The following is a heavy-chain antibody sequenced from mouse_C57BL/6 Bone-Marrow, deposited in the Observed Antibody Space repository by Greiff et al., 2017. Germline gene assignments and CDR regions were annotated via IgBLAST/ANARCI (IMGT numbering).Heavy chain of an antibody. V-gene: IGHV1-72*01. J-gene: IGHJ3*01. D-gene: IGHD4-1*01. CDR1: GYTFTSYW. CDR2: IDPSSGGT. Sequence: VKLMESGAELVKPGASVKLSCKASGYTFTSYWMHWVKQRPGRGLEWIGRIDPSSGGTKYNEKFKSKATLTVDKPSSTAYMQLSSLTSEDSAVYYCARRDWDGPWFAYWGQGTLVTVSA. CDR3: ARRDWDGPWFAY.